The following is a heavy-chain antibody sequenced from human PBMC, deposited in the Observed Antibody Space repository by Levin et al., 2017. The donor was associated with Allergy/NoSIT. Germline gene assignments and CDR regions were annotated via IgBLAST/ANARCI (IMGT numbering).Heavy chain of an antibody. Sequence: GGSLRLSCAASGFTFSSYWMSWVRQAPGKGLEWVANIKQDGSEKYYVDSVKGRFTISRDNAKNSLYLQMNSLRAEDTAVYYCARAPVTTRYSADVWGQGTTVTVSS. J-gene: IGHJ6*02. CDR1: GFTFSSYW. CDR2: IKQDGSEK. V-gene: IGHV3-7*01. CDR3: ARAPVTTRYSADV. D-gene: IGHD4-11*01.